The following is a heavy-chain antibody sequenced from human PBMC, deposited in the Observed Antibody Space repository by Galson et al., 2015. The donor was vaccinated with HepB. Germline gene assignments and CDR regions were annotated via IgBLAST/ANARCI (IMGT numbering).Heavy chain of an antibody. CDR1: GFTFDDYT. CDR2: ISWDGGST. CDR3: AKGDYYDSSGYYPTYYYYGMDV. Sequence: SLRLSCAASGFTFDDYTMHWVRQAPGKGLEWVSLISWDGGSTYYADSVRGRFTISRDNSKNSLYLQMNSLRTEDTALYYCAKGDYYDSSGYYPTYYYYGMDVWGQGTTVTVSS. V-gene: IGHV3-43*01. J-gene: IGHJ6*02. D-gene: IGHD3-22*01.